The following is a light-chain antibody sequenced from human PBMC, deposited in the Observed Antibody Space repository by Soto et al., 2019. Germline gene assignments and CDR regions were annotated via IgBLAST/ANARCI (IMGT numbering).Light chain of an antibody. CDR3: GTWDSSLSVHV. CDR2: DNN. V-gene: IGLV1-51*01. J-gene: IGLJ1*01. CDR1: SSNNGNNY. Sequence: QSVLTQPPSVSAAPGQKVTISCSGSSSNNGNNYVSWYQQVPGTAPKLLIYDNNKRPSGNPDRFSGSKSGTSATLGISGLQTGDEADYYCGTWDSSLSVHVFGTGTKVTVL.